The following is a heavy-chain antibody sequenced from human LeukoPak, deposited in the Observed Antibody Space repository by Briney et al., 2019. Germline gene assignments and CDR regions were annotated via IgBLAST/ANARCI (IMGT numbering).Heavy chain of an antibody. V-gene: IGHV1-2*02. J-gene: IGHJ5*02. D-gene: IGHD3-22*01. CDR3: ARDFLSDSSDYYYVWFDP. Sequence: ASVKVSCKASGYTFTGYYMNWVRQAPGQGLEWLGWINPNSGGTNYAQKFQGRVTMTRDTSISTAYMELSRLRSDDTAIYYCARDFLSDSSDYYYVWFDPWGQGTLVTVSS. CDR1: GYTFTGYY. CDR2: INPNSGGT.